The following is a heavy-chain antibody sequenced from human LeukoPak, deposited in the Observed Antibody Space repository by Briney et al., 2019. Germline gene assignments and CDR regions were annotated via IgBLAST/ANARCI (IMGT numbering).Heavy chain of an antibody. CDR3: AREDSSGNYRLKANSPFDY. Sequence: ASVKVSCKASGYTFTGYYMHWVRQAPGQGLEWMGRINPNSGGTNYAQKFQGRVTMTRDTSISTAYMELSRLRSDDTAVYYCAREDSSGNYRLKANSPFDYWGQGTLVTVSS. CDR1: GYTFTGYY. J-gene: IGHJ4*02. V-gene: IGHV1-2*06. CDR2: INPNSGGT. D-gene: IGHD3-22*01.